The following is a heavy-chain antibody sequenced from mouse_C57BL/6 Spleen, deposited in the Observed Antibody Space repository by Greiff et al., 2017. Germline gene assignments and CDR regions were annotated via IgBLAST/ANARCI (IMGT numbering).Heavy chain of an antibody. CDR3: ARYYYGSSAWFAY. V-gene: IGHV5-2*01. CDR1: EYEFPSHD. CDR2: INLAGGST. Sequence: EVKLMESGGGLVQPGESLKLSCESNEYEFPSHDMSWVRKTPEKRLELVAAINLAGGSTYYPDTMERRFIISRDNTKKTLYLQMSSMRSEDTALYYCARYYYGSSAWFAYWGQGTLVTVSA. D-gene: IGHD1-1*01. J-gene: IGHJ3*01.